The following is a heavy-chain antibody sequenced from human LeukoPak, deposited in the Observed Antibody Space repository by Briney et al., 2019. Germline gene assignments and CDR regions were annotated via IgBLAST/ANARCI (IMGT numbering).Heavy chain of an antibody. V-gene: IGHV4-59*08. CDR2: IYYSGST. J-gene: IGHJ4*02. Sequence: SETLSLTCVVSDDSISNSDWWNWVRQPPGKGLEWIGYIYYSGSTNYNPSLRSRVTISVDTSKNQFSLKLSSVTAADTAVYYCARHTRITMVRGASPFEYWGQGTLVTVSS. D-gene: IGHD3-10*01. CDR1: DDSISNSDW. CDR3: ARHTRITMVRGASPFEY.